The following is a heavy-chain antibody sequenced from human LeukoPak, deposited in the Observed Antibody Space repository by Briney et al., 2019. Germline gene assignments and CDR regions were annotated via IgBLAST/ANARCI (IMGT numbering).Heavy chain of an antibody. D-gene: IGHD3-3*01. CDR3: GRFLWSGYWFDY. J-gene: IGHJ4*02. V-gene: IGHV4-38-2*02. CDR1: GYSISSGYY. Sequence: SETLSLTCTVSGYSISSGYYWGWIRQPPGKRLAWIGGIYHSGSTYYNPSLKSRVTISVDTSKNQFSLKVSSVTAADAAVYYCGRFLWSGYWFDYWGQGTLVTVSS. CDR2: IYHSGST.